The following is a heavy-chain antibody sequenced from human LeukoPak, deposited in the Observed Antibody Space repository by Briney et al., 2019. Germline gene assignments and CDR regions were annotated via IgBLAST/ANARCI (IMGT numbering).Heavy chain of an antibody. D-gene: IGHD5-18*01. Sequence: SQTLSLTCTVSGGSISSGSYYWSWIRQPAGKGLEWIGRIYTSGSTNYNPSLKSRVTISVDTSKNQFSLKLSSVTAADTAVYYCARGQRNTDFRYFDYWGQGTLVTVSS. J-gene: IGHJ4*02. CDR2: IYTSGST. CDR1: GGSISSGSYY. CDR3: ARGQRNTDFRYFDY. V-gene: IGHV4-61*02.